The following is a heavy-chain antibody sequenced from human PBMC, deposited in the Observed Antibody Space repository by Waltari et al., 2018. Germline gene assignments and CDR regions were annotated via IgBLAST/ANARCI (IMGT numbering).Heavy chain of an antibody. CDR1: GGTFSSYA. V-gene: IGHV1-69*13. D-gene: IGHD6-6*01. CDR3: ARGGSKSAEYSSSSAPDY. Sequence: QVQLVQSGAEVKKPGSSVKVSCKASGGTFSSYAISWVRQAPGQGLEWMGGIIPIFGTANDAQKFQGRVTITADESTSTAYMELSSLRSEDTAVYYCARGGSKSAEYSSSSAPDYWGQGTLVTVSS. CDR2: IIPIFGTA. J-gene: IGHJ4*02.